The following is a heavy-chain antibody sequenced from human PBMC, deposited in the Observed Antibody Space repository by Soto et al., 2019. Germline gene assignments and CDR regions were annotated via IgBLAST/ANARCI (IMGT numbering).Heavy chain of an antibody. J-gene: IGHJ4*02. CDR2: ISYDGSNK. D-gene: IGHD4-4*01. V-gene: IGHV3-30-3*01. CDR1: GFTFSSYA. Sequence: GGSLILSCATSGFTFSSYAIHWVRQAPGKGLEWVAVISYDGSNKYYADSVKGRFTISRDNSKNTLYLQMNSLRAEDTAVYYCAREMEDYSNYFDYWAQGTLVTVSS. CDR3: AREMEDYSNYFDY.